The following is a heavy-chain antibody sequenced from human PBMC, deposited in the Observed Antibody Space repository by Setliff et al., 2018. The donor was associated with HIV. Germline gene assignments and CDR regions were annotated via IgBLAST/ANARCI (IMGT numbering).Heavy chain of an antibody. CDR2: IYHSGST. CDR1: GYSISSGYY. V-gene: IGHV4-38-2*01. Sequence: PSETLSLTCAVSGYSISSGYYWGWIRQPPGKGLEWIGSIYHSGSTYYNPSLKSRVTISVDTSKNQFSLKLSSVTAADTAVYYCARGVRIRVVTATYFDYWGRGTLVTVSS. CDR3: ARGVRIRVVTATYFDY. J-gene: IGHJ4*02. D-gene: IGHD3-10*01.